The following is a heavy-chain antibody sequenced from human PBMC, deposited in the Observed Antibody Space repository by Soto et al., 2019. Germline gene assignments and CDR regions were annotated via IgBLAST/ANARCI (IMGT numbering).Heavy chain of an antibody. D-gene: IGHD3-22*01. CDR1: GGSISSDNYY. J-gene: IGHJ4*02. Sequence: QLQLQESGPGLVKPSETLSLTCTVSGGSISSDNYYWAWIRQPPGKGLEWSGSIHYSGITYYNPSLRSRVAISVDMSKNQFSLRLVSVTAADTAVYYCARWGKYYDDTSYYWGDSWGQGTLVTVSS. V-gene: IGHV4-39*01. CDR3: ARWGKYYDDTSYYWGDS. CDR2: IHYSGIT.